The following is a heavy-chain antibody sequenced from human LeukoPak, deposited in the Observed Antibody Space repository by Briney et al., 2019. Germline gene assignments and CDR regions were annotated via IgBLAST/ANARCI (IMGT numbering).Heavy chain of an antibody. CDR2: INHVGIT. J-gene: IGHJ4*02. CDR1: GESFNGYY. CDR3: ASQLGGTTFH. D-gene: IGHD1-1*01. Sequence: SETLSLTCAVYGESFNGYYWTWIRQPPGKGLEWIGEINHVGITHYNPSLKSRVTMSVDTSKKQFSLKLTSVTAADTAVYYCASQLGGTTFHWGQGTLVTASS. V-gene: IGHV4-34*01.